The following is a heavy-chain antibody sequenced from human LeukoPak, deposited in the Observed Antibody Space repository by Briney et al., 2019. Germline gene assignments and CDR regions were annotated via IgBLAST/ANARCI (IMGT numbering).Heavy chain of an antibody. CDR3: ARGGAARHRFDP. CDR1: GGSISSGGYY. Sequence: PSETLSLTCTVSGGSISSGGYYWSWIRQHPGKGLEWIGYIYYSGSTYYNPSLKSRVTISVDTSKNQFSLKLSSVTAADTAVYYCARGGAARHRFDPWGQGTLVTVSS. V-gene: IGHV4-31*03. J-gene: IGHJ5*02. CDR2: IYYSGST. D-gene: IGHD6-13*01.